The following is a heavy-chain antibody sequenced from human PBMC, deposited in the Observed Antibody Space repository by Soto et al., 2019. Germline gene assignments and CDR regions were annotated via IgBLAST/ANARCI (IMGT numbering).Heavy chain of an antibody. CDR3: ARIRGGGLWFGELAPDY. CDR1: GFTFSSYS. Sequence: GGSLRLSCAASGFTFSSYSMNWVRQAPGKGLEWVSSISSSSSYIYYADSVKGRFTISRDNAKNSPYLQMNSLRAEDTAVYYCARIRGGGLWFGELAPDYWGQGTLVTVSS. CDR2: ISSSSSYI. D-gene: IGHD3-10*01. V-gene: IGHV3-21*01. J-gene: IGHJ4*02.